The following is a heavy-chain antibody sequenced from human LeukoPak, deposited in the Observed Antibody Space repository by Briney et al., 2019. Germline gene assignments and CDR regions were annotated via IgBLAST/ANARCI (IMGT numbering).Heavy chain of an antibody. V-gene: IGHV3-23*01. CDR1: GFTFSSYA. Sequence: PGGSLRLSCAASGFTFSSYAMSWVRQAPGKGLEWVSSISGSGGSTYYADSVKGRFTISRDNSMNTLYLQMNSLRAEDTAVYYCAKESDSLWDFDYWGQGTLVTVSS. J-gene: IGHJ4*02. D-gene: IGHD1-26*01. CDR3: AKESDSLWDFDY. CDR2: ISGSGGST.